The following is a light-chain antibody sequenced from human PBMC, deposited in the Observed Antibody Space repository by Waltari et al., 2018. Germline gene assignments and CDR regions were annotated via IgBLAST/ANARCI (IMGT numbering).Light chain of an antibody. CDR1: QDVRTW. J-gene: IGKJ5*01. Sequence: DIQMTQSPSSVSASVGDRVTISCRACQDVRTWLAWYQQKPGKAPNLLINAESTLQSGVPSRFSGSGSGTDFTLTISSLQPEDFATYYCQQAHSFPLITFGQGTRLEIK. CDR3: QQAHSFPLIT. CDR2: AES. V-gene: IGKV1-12*01.